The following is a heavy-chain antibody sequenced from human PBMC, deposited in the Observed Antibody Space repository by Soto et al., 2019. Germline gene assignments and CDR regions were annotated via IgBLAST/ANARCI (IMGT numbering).Heavy chain of an antibody. D-gene: IGHD3-22*01. CDR3: ARAIYDSSGYFAFDI. CDR1: GFTFSSYE. V-gene: IGHV3-48*03. CDR2: ISSSGSTI. Sequence: GGSLRLSCAASGFTFSSYEMNWVRQAPGKGLEWVSYISSSGSTIYYADSVKGQFTISRDNAKNSLYLQMNSLRAEDTAVYYCARAIYDSSGYFAFDIWGQGTMVTVSS. J-gene: IGHJ3*02.